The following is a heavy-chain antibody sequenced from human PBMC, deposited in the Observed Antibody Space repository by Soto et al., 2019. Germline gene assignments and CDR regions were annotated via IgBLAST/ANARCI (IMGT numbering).Heavy chain of an antibody. CDR3: ARGNCSSPNCYSFSGYYGMDV. J-gene: IGHJ6*02. D-gene: IGHD2-2*01. CDR2: IYTSGST. V-gene: IGHV4-4*07. CDR1: GGSISSYY. Sequence: PSETLSLTGTVPGGSISSYYWSWIRQPAGKGLEWIGRIYTSGSTNYNPSLKSRVTMSLDTSKNQFSLKLASVTAADTALYYCARGNCSSPNCYSFSGYYGMDVWGQGTTVTVSS.